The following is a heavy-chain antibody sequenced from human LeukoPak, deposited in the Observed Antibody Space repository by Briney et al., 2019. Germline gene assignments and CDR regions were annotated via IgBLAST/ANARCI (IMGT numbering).Heavy chain of an antibody. CDR2: IGGITGNI. D-gene: IGHD2-15*01. V-gene: IGHV3-13*01. CDR3: VRGAAIGFDP. CDR1: GFTFSTSD. Sequence: GGSLRLSYAASGFTFSTSDMHWVRQATGKGLEWVSGIGGITGNIHYSGSVKGRFTISRDNAKNSFYLQMNSLSVGDTAVYYCVRGAAIGFDPWGQGTLVTVSS. J-gene: IGHJ5*02.